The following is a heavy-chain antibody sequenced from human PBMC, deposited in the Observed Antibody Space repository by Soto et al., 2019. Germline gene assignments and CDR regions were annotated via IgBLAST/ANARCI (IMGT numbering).Heavy chain of an antibody. J-gene: IGHJ4*02. D-gene: IGHD6-13*01. V-gene: IGHV1-8*01. Sequence: QVQLVQSGAEVKRPGASVKVSCRASGYTFSDYDINWVRQATGQGLEWIGWMNPNSGYTGYAQKFQGRVSMTRHTSISTAYMELSSLTSDDTAVYYCARGQSSTYHYWGKGTLVTVSS. CDR1: GYTFSDYD. CDR2: MNPNSGYT. CDR3: ARGQSSTYHY.